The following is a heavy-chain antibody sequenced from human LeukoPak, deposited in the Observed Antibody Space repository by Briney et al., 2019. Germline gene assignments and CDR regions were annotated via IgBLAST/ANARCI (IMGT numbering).Heavy chain of an antibody. CDR2: IRSSSYT. V-gene: IGHV3-21*01. D-gene: IGHD3/OR15-3a*01. CDR3: ARAKDDFCDY. Sequence: GGSLRLSCAASGFTFSSYSMNWVRQAPGKGLEWVSSIRSSSYTYYADSVKGRFTISRDNAKNSLYLRMNSLTPEDTAVYYCARAKDDFCDYWGQGTLVTVSS. J-gene: IGHJ4*02. CDR1: GFTFSSYS.